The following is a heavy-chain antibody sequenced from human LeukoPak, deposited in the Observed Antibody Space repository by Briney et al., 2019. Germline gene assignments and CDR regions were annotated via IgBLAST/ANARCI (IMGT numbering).Heavy chain of an antibody. D-gene: IGHD2/OR15-2a*01. CDR2: IYTSGST. V-gene: IGHV4-61*05. J-gene: IGHJ4*02. CDR1: GGSINTPNCY. Sequence: SETLSLTCTVSGGSINTPNCYWGWIRQTPGKGLEWIGRIYTSGSTNYNSSLKNRVTMSVDTSKNQFSLKLSSVTAADTAVYYCARSYNPTFPFFDYWGQGTLVTVSS. CDR3: ARSYNPTFPFFDY.